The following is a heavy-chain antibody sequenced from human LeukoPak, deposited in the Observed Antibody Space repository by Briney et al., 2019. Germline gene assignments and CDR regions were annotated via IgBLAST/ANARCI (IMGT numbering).Heavy chain of an antibody. CDR2: IYYSGST. J-gene: IGHJ6*03. CDR1: GGSISRSSYY. D-gene: IGHD2-2*01. V-gene: IGHV4-39*01. Sequence: SETLSLTCTVSGGSISRSSYYWGWIRQPPGKGLEWIGSIYYSGSTYYNPSLKSRVTISVDTSKNQFSLKLSSVTAADTAVYYCARLAEDIVVVPAAMNTGYYYYYYMDVWGKGTTVTISS. CDR3: ARLAEDIVVVPAAMNTGYYYYYYMDV.